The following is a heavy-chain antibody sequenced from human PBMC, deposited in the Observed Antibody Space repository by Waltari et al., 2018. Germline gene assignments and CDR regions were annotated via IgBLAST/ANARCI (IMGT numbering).Heavy chain of an antibody. CDR2: LNNGGDYK. CDR1: GLSFDEYS. J-gene: IGHJ5*02. Sequence: VRLVESGGGRVEPGESLRLSCVGSGLSFDEYSMNGVRQAPGKGLEWVSSLNNGGDYKGYADSVEGRFTISRDNDKNTLYLQMNDLRVDDTAIYSCARGKAFDPWGQGTRVNVSS. CDR3: ARGKAFDP. V-gene: IGHV3-21*06.